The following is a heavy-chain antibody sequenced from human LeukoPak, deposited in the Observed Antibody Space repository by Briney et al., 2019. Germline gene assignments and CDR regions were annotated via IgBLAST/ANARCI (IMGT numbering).Heavy chain of an antibody. D-gene: IGHD6-13*01. V-gene: IGHV1-3*01. Sequence: ASVKVSCKASGYTFTSYAMHWVRQAPGQRLEWMGWINAGNGNTKYSQKFQGRVTITRDTSASTAYMELSSLRSEDTAVYYCARTTIVAALRGGAFDIWGQGTMVTVSS. CDR1: GYTFTSYA. CDR2: INAGNGNT. J-gene: IGHJ3*02. CDR3: ARTTIVAALRGGAFDI.